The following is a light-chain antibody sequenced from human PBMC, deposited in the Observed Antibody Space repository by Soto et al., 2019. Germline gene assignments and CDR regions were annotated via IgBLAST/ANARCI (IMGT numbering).Light chain of an antibody. CDR2: SAS. CDR1: QGISTY. CDR3: QQYYRYPWM. J-gene: IGKJ1*01. Sequence: DIQMTQSPSSLSASVGDRVTITCRASQGISTYLGWYQQKPGKVPKSLIYSASNLQSGVPSRFRASGSGTEFTLTITDMQHDDFATYYCQQYYRYPWMFGQGTKVDIK. V-gene: IGKV1-16*01.